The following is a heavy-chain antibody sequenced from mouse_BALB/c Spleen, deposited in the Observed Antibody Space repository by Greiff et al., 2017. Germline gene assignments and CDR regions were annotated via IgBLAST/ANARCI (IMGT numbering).Heavy chain of an antibody. J-gene: IGHJ3*01. Sequence: EVQLQQSGPELMKPGASVKISCKASGYSFTSYYMHWVKQSHGKSLEWIGYIDPFNGGTSYNQKFKGKATLTVDKSSSTAYMHLSSLTSEDSAVYYCAKNDGYRAWFAYWGQGTLVTVSA. D-gene: IGHD2-3*01. CDR1: GYSFTSYY. V-gene: IGHV1S135*01. CDR2: IDPFNGGT. CDR3: AKNDGYRAWFAY.